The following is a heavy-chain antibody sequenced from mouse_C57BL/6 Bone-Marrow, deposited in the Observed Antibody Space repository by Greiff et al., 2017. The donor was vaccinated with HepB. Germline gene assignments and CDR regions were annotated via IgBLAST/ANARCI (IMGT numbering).Heavy chain of an antibody. CDR2: IHPNSGST. V-gene: IGHV1-64*01. CDR1: GYTFTSYW. CDR3: ANDGYYDYFDY. Sequence: QVQLQQSGAELVKPGASVKLSCKASGYTFTSYWMHWVKQRPGQGLEWIGMIHPNSGSTNYNEKFKSKATLTVDKSSSTAYMQLSSLTSEDSAVYYCANDGYYDYFDYWGQGTTLTVSS. D-gene: IGHD2-3*01. J-gene: IGHJ2*01.